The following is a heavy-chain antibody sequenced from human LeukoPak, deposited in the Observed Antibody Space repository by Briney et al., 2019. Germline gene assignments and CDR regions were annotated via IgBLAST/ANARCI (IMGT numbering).Heavy chain of an antibody. CDR1: GFTVSSNY. CDR2: IYAGGAT. CDR3: AREGGDSMIQGVIAD. J-gene: IGHJ4*02. V-gene: IGHV3-53*01. Sequence: GGSLRLSCSASGFTVSSNYMSWVRQAPGKGLEWVSVIYAGGATAYADSVKGRFIISRDNSKNTLYLQMNSLRAVDTALYYCAREGGDSMIQGVIADWGQGTLVTVSS. D-gene: IGHD3-10*01.